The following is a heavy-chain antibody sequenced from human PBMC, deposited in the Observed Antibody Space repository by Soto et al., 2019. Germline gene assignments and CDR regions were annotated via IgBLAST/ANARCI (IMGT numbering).Heavy chain of an antibody. J-gene: IGHJ4*02. D-gene: IGHD3-10*01. Sequence: QVHLVQSGAEVKKPGASVKVSCKGSGYTFTSYGITWVRQAPGQGLEWMGWISAHNGNTNYAQKLQGRVTVTRDTSTSTGYMELRSLGSGDTAVYFWARGREGDYWGQGALVTVSS. CDR2: ISAHNGNT. CDR3: ARGREGDY. CDR1: GYTFTSYG. V-gene: IGHV1-18*01.